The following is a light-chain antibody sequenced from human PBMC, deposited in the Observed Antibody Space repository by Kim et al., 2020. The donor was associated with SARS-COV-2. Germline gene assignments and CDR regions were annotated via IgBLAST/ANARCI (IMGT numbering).Light chain of an antibody. J-gene: IGKJ1*01. CDR3: QQYHNWWT. CDR2: GAS. CDR1: QSVSFN. Sequence: SGSPGESAPLSWTARQSVSFNLAWYQQKPGQPPRLLIYGASTRATGIADRFTGSGAGTEFTLTISSLQSEDLAVYYCQQYHNWWTFGQGTKVDIK. V-gene: IGKV3-15*01.